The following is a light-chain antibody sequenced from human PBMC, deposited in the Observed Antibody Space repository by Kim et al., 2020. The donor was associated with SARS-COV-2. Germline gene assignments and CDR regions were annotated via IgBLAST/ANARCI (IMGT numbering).Light chain of an antibody. CDR1: SSNIGSNY. CDR2: SNN. J-gene: IGLJ3*02. V-gene: IGLV1-47*02. CDR3: AAWDDSLSGWV. Sequence: ELTQPPSASGTPGQRVTISCSGSSSNIGSNYVYWYQQLPGTAPKLLIYSNNQRPSGVPDRFSGSKSGTSASLAISGLRSEDEADYYCAAWDDSLSGWVFGGGTQLTVL.